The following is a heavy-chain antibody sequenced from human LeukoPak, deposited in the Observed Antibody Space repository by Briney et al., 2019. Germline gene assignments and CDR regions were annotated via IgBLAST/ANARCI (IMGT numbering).Heavy chain of an antibody. J-gene: IGHJ4*02. Sequence: HAGGSLRLSCAASGFTFSSYAMSWVRQAPGKGLEWVSAISGSGGSTYYADSVKGRFTISRDNSKNTLYLQMNSLRAEDTAVYYCARVFAPHYGSGWSFDYWGQGTLVTVSS. V-gene: IGHV3-23*01. CDR3: ARVFAPHYGSGWSFDY. CDR1: GFTFSSYA. D-gene: IGHD6-19*01. CDR2: ISGSGGST.